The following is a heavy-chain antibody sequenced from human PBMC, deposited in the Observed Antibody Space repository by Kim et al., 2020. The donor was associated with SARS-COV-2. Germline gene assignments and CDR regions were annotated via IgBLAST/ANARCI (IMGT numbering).Heavy chain of an antibody. J-gene: IGHJ4*02. V-gene: IGHV3-49*03. CDR3: TRDAGYYDSSGYYYGDY. CDR1: GFTFGDYA. Sequence: GGSLRLSCTASGFTFGDYAMSWFRQAPGKGLEWVGFIRSKAYGGTTEYAASVKGRFTISRDDSKSIAYLQMNSLKTEDTAVYYCTRDAGYYDSSGYYYGDYWGQGTLVTVSS. CDR2: IRSKAYGGTT. D-gene: IGHD3-22*01.